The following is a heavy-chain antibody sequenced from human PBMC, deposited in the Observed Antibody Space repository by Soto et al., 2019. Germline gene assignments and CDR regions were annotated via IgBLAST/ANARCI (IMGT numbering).Heavy chain of an antibody. Sequence: SETLSLTCTVSGGSISSYYWSWIRQPPGKGLEWIGYIYYSGSTNYNPSLKSRVTISVDTSKNQFSLKLSSVTAADTAVYYCARVPYYDILTGYHYYYYGMDVWGQGTTVTVSS. CDR2: IYYSGST. J-gene: IGHJ6*02. CDR3: ARVPYYDILTGYHYYYYGMDV. D-gene: IGHD3-9*01. V-gene: IGHV4-59*01. CDR1: GGSISSYY.